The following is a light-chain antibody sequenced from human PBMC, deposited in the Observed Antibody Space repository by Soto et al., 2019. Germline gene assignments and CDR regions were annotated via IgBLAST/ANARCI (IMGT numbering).Light chain of an antibody. J-gene: IGKJ5*01. CDR1: PRVSIY. CDR2: DAS. CDR3: QQRSNWPPIT. V-gene: IGKV3-11*01. Sequence: IEVIHSPATLSVTPGERATXSGRAFPRVSIYLAWYQQKPGQAPRLLIYDASNRATGIPARFSGSGSGTDFTLTISSLEPEDFAVYYCQQRSNWPPITFGQGNDWRL.